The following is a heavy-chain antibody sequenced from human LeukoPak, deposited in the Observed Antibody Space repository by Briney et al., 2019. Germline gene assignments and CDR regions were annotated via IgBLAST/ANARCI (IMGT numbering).Heavy chain of an antibody. V-gene: IGHV1-69*13. CDR3: APQRDAPGSNHATWFDP. D-gene: IGHD1-14*01. CDR1: GGTFSSYA. CDR2: IIPIFGTA. Sequence: ASVKVSCKASGGTFSSYAISWVRQAPGQGLEWMGGIIPIFGTANYAQKFQGRVTITADESTSTAYMELSSLRSEDTAVYYCAPQRDAPGSNHATWFDPWGQGTLVTVSS. J-gene: IGHJ5*02.